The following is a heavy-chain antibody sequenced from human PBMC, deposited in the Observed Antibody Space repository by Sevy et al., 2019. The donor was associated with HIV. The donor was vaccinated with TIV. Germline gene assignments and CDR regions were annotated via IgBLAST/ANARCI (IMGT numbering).Heavy chain of an antibody. J-gene: IGHJ4*02. CDR3: ARPISGVTTSTYFDS. CDR2: IWYDGSQK. CDR1: GFPFSSIA. V-gene: IGHV3-33*01. D-gene: IGHD1-26*01. Sequence: GGSLRLSCSASGFPFSSIAMHWVPQAPGKGLEWVALIWYDGSQKYFADSLKGRLTISRDNSKNTLFLQMNSLRAEDTAVYYCARPISGVTTSTYFDSWGQGTLVTVSS.